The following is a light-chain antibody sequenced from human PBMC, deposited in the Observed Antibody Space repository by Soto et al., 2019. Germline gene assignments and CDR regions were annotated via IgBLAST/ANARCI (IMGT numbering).Light chain of an antibody. J-gene: IGKJ5*01. Sequence: DIQMTQSPSTLSASVGDTVTITCRASQSVSIWLAWYQKKPGKAPKFLIHRASSLEDGVPSRFSGSGSGTEFTLTISSLEPEDFAVYYCQQRHNWRDTFGQGTRLEIK. CDR2: RAS. CDR1: QSVSIW. V-gene: IGKV1-5*03. CDR3: QQRHNWRDT.